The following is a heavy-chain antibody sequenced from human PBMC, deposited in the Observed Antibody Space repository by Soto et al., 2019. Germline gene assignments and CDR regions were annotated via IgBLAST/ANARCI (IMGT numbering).Heavy chain of an antibody. Sequence: ASLKVSCKASGGTFSSYAISWVRQAPGQGLEWMGGIIPIFGTANYAQKFQGRVTITADESTSTAYMELSSLRSEDTAVYYCARGSSPNCGGDCYLDYWGQGTLVTVSS. V-gene: IGHV1-69*13. J-gene: IGHJ4*02. CDR2: IIPIFGTA. CDR1: GGTFSSYA. D-gene: IGHD2-21*02. CDR3: ARGSSPNCGGDCYLDY.